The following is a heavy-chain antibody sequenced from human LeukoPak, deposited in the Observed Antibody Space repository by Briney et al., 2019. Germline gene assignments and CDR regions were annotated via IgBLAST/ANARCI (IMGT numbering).Heavy chain of an antibody. Sequence: GGTLRLSCAASGFTFSSYGMSWVRQAPGKGLEWVANIKQDGSEKYYVDSVKGRFTISRDNAKNSLYLQMNSLRAEDTAVYYCARDMYSGSYYYYYYMDVWGKGTTVTVSS. CDR1: GFTFSSYG. CDR2: IKQDGSEK. J-gene: IGHJ6*03. CDR3: ARDMYSGSYYYYYYMDV. D-gene: IGHD1-26*01. V-gene: IGHV3-7*01.